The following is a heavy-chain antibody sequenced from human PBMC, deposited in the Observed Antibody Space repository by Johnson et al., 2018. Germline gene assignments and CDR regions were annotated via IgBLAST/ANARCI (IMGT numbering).Heavy chain of an antibody. CDR1: GYTFTSYD. J-gene: IGHJ6*02. V-gene: IGHV1-8*01. CDR2: MNPNSGNT. D-gene: IGHD1-26*01. Sequence: VQLVQSGAEVKKPGASVKVSCKASGYTFTSYDINWVRQATGQGLEWMGWMNPNSGNTGYAQKFQGRVTMTRNTSISTAYMELRSLRSEDTAVYYCARGWXCVEVXXANSYYDGMDXWXQGTTVTVS. CDR3: ARGWXCVEVXXANSYYDGMDX.